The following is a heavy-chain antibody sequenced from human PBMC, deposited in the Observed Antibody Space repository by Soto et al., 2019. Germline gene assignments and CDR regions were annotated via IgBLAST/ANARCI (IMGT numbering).Heavy chain of an antibody. CDR2: VNGDSDYT. V-gene: IGHV1-3*05. CDR1: GYSFTTYK. D-gene: IGHD1-26*01. Sequence: HVQLVQSGAEEKKPGASVKVSCMASGYSFTTYKIHWVRQAPGQSLEWMGWVNGDSDYTVYSQNFQGRVTITRDTSANTVYMELSSLTSEDTAMYYCARDVGSFDYWGQGTLVTGSS. J-gene: IGHJ4*02. CDR3: ARDVGSFDY.